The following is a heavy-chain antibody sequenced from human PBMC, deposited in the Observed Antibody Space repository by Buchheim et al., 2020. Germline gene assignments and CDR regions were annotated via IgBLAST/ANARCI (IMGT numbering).Heavy chain of an antibody. D-gene: IGHD6-13*01. Sequence: QVQLQESGPGLVKPSQTLSLTCIVSGGSISSGGHYWSWVRQHPGKGLEWLGYIYTSGSTNYNPSLKSRLSISVDTSKNQFSLSLKSVTAADTAVYYCATQQLVQNYFDYWGQGTL. J-gene: IGHJ4*02. CDR3: ATQQLVQNYFDY. V-gene: IGHV4-31*03. CDR1: GGSISSGGHY. CDR2: IYTSGST.